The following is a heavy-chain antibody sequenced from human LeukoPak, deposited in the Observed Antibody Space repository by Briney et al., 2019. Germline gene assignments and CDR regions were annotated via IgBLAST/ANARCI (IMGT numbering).Heavy chain of an antibody. CDR1: GFTFSNYW. J-gene: IGHJ4*02. CDR2: IKQDGSET. CDR3: ARKGGTRGPLNY. V-gene: IGHV3-7*01. Sequence: GESLRLSCAASGFTFSNYWMRWVRQAPGKGLEWVANIKQDGSETYYVDSVKGRFTISRDNAKNSLFLQMNSLTAEDTAVYYCARKGGTRGPLNYWGQGTLVTVSS. D-gene: IGHD2-8*01.